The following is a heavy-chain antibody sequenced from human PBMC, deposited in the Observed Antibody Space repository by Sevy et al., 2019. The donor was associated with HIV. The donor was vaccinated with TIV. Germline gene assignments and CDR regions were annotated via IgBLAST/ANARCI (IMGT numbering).Heavy chain of an antibody. Sequence: WGCLRLSCAASGFTFSSYAVSWVRQAPGKGLEGVSAITASGTRTYYADSVKGRFTISRDNSKNTLYLQINTLRAEDMAIYYCSKAPPGSSNWAFDYWGQGTLVTVSS. CDR1: GFTFSSYA. D-gene: IGHD6-13*01. J-gene: IGHJ4*02. CDR3: SKAPPGSSNWAFDY. CDR2: ITASGTRT. V-gene: IGHV3-23*01.